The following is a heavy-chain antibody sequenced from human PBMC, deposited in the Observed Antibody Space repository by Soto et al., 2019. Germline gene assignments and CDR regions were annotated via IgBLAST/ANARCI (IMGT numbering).Heavy chain of an antibody. CDR2: ISGSGGST. D-gene: IGHD6-13*01. J-gene: IGHJ4*02. Sequence: EVQLLESGGGLVQPGGFLRLSCAASGFTFSSYGMSWVRQAPGKGLEWVSAISGSGGSTYYADSVKGRFTISRDNSKNTLYLQMSSLRAEDTAVYHCASTRSPGVAAAGDYWGQGTLVTVSS. CDR1: GFTFSSYG. V-gene: IGHV3-23*01. CDR3: ASTRSPGVAAAGDY.